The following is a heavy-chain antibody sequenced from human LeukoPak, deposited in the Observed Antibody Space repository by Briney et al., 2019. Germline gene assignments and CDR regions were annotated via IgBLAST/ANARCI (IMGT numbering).Heavy chain of an antibody. CDR1: GFTFSSYW. D-gene: IGHD3-22*01. CDR3: ARILTTATRSKLIDY. CDR2: INSDGSST. Sequence: GGSLRLSYSASGFTFSSYWMHWVRQAPGKGLVWVSRINSDGSSTSYADSVKGQFTISRDNAKNTLYLQMNSLRAEDTAVYYCARILTTATRSKLIDYWGQGTLVTVSS. V-gene: IGHV3-74*01. J-gene: IGHJ4*02.